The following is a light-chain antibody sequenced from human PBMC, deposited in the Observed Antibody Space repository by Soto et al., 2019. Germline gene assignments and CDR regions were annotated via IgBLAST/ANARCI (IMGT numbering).Light chain of an antibody. CDR1: QGIGSW. CDR2: AAS. J-gene: IGKJ5*01. CDR3: QQANSFLPIT. Sequence: DIQMTQSPSSVSASVGDRVTITCRASQGIGSWLAWYQQKPGKAPKLLIYAASSLQSGVPSRFSGSGSGTDFTLTISSPQPEDFATYYCQQANSFLPITFCQGTRLEIK. V-gene: IGKV1D-12*01.